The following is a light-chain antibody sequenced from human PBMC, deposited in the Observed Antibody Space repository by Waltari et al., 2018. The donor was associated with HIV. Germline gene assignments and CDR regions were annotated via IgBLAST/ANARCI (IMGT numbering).Light chain of an antibody. CDR2: NNN. V-gene: IGLV1-51*01. CDR1: TSTTGHNS. J-gene: IGLJ2*01. CDR3: ATWDSSLNGVL. Sequence: QPVLTHPPSTSPAPRQTFTMYPSGSTSTTGHNSVAWYQSIPGTPPKLLIYNNNERPSGIPARFSGSKSGTSATLGITGLQTGDEADYYCATWDSSLNGVLFGGGTKLTAL.